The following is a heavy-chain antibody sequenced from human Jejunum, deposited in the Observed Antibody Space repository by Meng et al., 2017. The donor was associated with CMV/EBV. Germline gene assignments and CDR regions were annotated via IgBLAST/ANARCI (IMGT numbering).Heavy chain of an antibody. D-gene: IGHD3-22*01. CDR2: INPNTGGT. J-gene: IGHJ4*02. V-gene: IGHV1-2*04. Sequence: QVQLVQSGAEVKKPGASVKVSCKASGYTFTGYYIHWVRQAPGQGLEWMGWINPNTGGTKYAQKFQGWVTLTRDTSISTAYMELSRLRSDDTAVYYCARDYYYDRSYYFDYWGPGTLVTVSS. CDR3: ARDYYYDRSYYFDY. CDR1: GYTFTGYY.